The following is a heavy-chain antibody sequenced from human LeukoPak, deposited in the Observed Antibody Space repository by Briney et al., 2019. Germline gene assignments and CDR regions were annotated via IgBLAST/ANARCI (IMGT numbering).Heavy chain of an antibody. J-gene: IGHJ4*02. CDR1: GFTFSSYG. Sequence: PGGSLRLSCAASGFTFSSYGMSWVRQAPGKGLEWVSAISGSGGSTYYADSVKGRFTISRDNSKNTLYLQMNSLRAEDTAVYYCAKDQYSSSWYASFLGYWGQGTLVTVSS. CDR2: ISGSGGST. CDR3: AKDQYSSSWYASFLGY. V-gene: IGHV3-23*01. D-gene: IGHD6-13*01.